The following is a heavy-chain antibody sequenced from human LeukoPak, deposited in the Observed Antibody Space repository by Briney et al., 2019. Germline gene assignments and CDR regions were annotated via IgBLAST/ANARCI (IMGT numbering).Heavy chain of an antibody. CDR1: GGSFSGYY. D-gene: IGHD2-15*01. Sequence: SETLSLTCAVYGGSFSGYYWSWIRQPPGKGLEWIGEINHSGSTNYNPSLKSRVTISVDTSKNQFSLKLSSVTAADTAVYYCARGPGYHSPELLLFHRFLRRNWFDPWGQGTLVTVSS. CDR2: INHSGST. V-gene: IGHV4-34*01. CDR3: ARGPGYHSPELLLFHRFLRRNWFDP. J-gene: IGHJ5*02.